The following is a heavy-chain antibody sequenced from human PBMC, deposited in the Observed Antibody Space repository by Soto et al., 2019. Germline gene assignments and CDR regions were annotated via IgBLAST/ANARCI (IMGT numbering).Heavy chain of an antibody. CDR2: IRRKANSYTT. CDR1: GLIFSDYH. J-gene: IGHJ6*02. D-gene: IGHD6-19*01. Sequence: EVQLVESGGGLVQPGGSLRLSCAASGLIFSDYHMDWVRQAPGKGLEWVGRIRRKANSYTTEYAASVKGRITISREDSETSLYLQINRLQTQDTAVYYCAMLGGWSGGSNDMDVWGQGTRVSVSS. V-gene: IGHV3-72*01. CDR3: AMLGGWSGGSNDMDV.